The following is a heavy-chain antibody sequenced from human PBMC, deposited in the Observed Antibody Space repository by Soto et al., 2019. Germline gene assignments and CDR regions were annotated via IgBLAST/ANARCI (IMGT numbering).Heavy chain of an antibody. CDR2: IADDGTNK. Sequence: QVQLVESGGGVVQPGRSLRLSCAASGFTFSSYAMNWVRQAPGKGLEWVAVIADDGTNKEYADSVKGRFTISRDKSKRLLDLQMDSQGPEDTAVYYCAREGSYYGVLTEHYFDVWGQGTLVSVSA. CDR1: GFTFSSYA. J-gene: IGHJ4*02. V-gene: IGHV3-30*04. D-gene: IGHD3-9*01. CDR3: AREGSYYGVLTEHYFDV.